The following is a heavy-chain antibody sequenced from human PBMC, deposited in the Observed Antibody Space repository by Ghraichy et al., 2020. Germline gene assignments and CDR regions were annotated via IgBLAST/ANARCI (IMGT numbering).Heavy chain of an antibody. D-gene: IGHD4-11*01. V-gene: IGHV4-59*01. CDR2: IYYSGST. CDR1: GGSISSYY. J-gene: IGHJ6*02. CDR3: ARVTLSYSNSYGMDV. Sequence: SETLSLTCTVSGGSISSYYWRWIRQPPGKGLEWIGYIYYSGSTNYNPSLKSRVTISVDTSKNQFSLKLSSVTAADTAVYYCARVTLSYSNSYGMDVWGQGTTVTVSS.